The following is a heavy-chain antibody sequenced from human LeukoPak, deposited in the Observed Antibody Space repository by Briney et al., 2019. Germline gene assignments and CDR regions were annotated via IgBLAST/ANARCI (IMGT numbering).Heavy chain of an antibody. Sequence: GASVKVSCKASGYTFTSYAMNWVRQAPGKGLEWMGGFDPEDGETIYAQKFQGRVTMTEDTSTDTAYMELSSLRSEDTAVYYCTTAASGWSGWPNGYWGQGTLVTVSS. D-gene: IGHD3-3*01. CDR1: GYTFTSYA. CDR3: TTAASGWSGWPNGY. V-gene: IGHV1-24*01. J-gene: IGHJ4*02. CDR2: FDPEDGET.